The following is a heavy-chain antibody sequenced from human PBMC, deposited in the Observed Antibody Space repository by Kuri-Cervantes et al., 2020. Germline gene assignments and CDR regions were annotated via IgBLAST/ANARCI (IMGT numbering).Heavy chain of an antibody. J-gene: IGHJ4*02. CDR2: IYYSGST. V-gene: IGHV4-59*12. Sequence: SETLSLTCAVYGGSFSSYYWSWIRQPPGKGLEWIGYIYYSGSTNYNPSLKSRVTITVDTSKNQFSLKLSSVTAADTAVYYCARGLTWGIQKDYWGQGALVTVSS. CDR3: ARGLTWGIQKDY. D-gene: IGHD5-18*01. CDR1: GGSFSSYY.